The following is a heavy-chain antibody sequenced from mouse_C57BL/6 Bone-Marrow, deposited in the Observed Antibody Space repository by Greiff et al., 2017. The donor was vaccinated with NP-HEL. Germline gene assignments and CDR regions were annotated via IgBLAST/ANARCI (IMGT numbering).Heavy chain of an antibody. Sequence: VQLQQPGAELVRPGSSVKLSCMASGYTFTSYWMHWVKQRPIQGLEWIGNIDPSDSETHYNQKFKDKATLTVDKSSSTAYMQLSSLTSEDSAVYYCARLGDYDWYFDVWGTGTTVTVSS. CDR1: GYTFTSYW. CDR3: ARLGDYDWYFDV. CDR2: IDPSDSET. J-gene: IGHJ1*03. V-gene: IGHV1-52*01. D-gene: IGHD2-4*01.